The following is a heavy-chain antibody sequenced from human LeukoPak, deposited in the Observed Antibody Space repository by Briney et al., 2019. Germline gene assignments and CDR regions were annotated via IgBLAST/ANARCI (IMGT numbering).Heavy chain of an antibody. CDR1: GYTFTSYY. CDR2: INPSGGST. D-gene: IGHD3-10*01. J-gene: IGHJ4*02. V-gene: IGHV1-46*01. CDR3: ARDKTYYYGSGSTIDY. Sequence: ASVKVSCKASGYTFTSYYMHWVRQAPGQGLEWMGIINPSGGSTSYAQKFQGRVTMTRDTSTSTVYMELSSLRSEDTAVYYCARDKTYYYGSGSTIDYWGQGTLVTVSS.